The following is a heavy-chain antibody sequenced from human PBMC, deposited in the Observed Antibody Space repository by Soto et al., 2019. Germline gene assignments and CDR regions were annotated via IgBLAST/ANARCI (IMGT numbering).Heavy chain of an antibody. CDR3: AIQDCTNDVCLEAAVTVGGALES. J-gene: IGHJ1*01. Sequence: EVQLVQSGGGLAQPGKSLRLSCAASGFTFRKFWMHWVRQVPGKGPVWVSYISSDGTTTDYADSVKGRFTISRDNAKDTLYLQIDSLRAEDTAVYYCAIQDCTNDVCLEAAVTVGGALESWGQCTLVTVSS. CDR1: GFTFRKFW. D-gene: IGHD2-8*01. V-gene: IGHV3-74*01. CDR2: ISSDGTTT.